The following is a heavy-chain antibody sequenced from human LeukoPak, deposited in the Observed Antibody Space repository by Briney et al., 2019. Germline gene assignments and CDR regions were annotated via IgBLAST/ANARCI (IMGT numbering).Heavy chain of an antibody. V-gene: IGHV4-38-2*01. Sequence: SETLSLTCAVSGYSLGKNYYWGWIRQPPGKGLEWIGRIYGTGSTSYNPSLMNRVTMSVDTSKNRFSLKLTSVTAADTAVYYCARYGSRGSASTRFDYWGQGILVTISS. CDR3: ARYGSRGSASTRFDY. J-gene: IGHJ4*02. D-gene: IGHD3-10*01. CDR2: IYGTGST. CDR1: GYSLGKNYY.